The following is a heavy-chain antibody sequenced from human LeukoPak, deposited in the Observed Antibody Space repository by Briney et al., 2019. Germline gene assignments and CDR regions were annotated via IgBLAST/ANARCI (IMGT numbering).Heavy chain of an antibody. V-gene: IGHV3-53*01. D-gene: IGHD3-10*01. Sequence: GGSLRLSCAASGFTVSSNSMSWVRQAPGKGLEWVSFIYSDNTHYSDSVKGRFTISRDNAKNSLYLQMNSLRAEDTALYYCARDFWGSGQGGFDYWGQGTLVTVSS. J-gene: IGHJ4*02. CDR1: GFTVSSNS. CDR3: ARDFWGSGQGGFDY. CDR2: IYSDNT.